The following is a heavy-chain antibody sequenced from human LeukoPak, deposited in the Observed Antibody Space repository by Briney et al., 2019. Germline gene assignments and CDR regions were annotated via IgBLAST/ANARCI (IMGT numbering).Heavy chain of an antibody. CDR2: MSPNSGNT. D-gene: IGHD3-22*01. Sequence: GASVKVSCKASGYTFTSYDINWVRQATGQGLEWMGWMSPNSGNTGYAQKFQGRVTMTRDTSISTAYMELSRLRSDDTAVYYCARGHYYDSSGLDAFDIWAKGQWSPSLQ. CDR1: GYTFTSYD. V-gene: IGHV1-8*01. CDR3: ARGHYYDSSGLDAFDI. J-gene: IGHJ3*02.